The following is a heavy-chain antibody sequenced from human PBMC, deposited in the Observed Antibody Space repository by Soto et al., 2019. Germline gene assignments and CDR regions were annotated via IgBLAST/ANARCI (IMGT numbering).Heavy chain of an antibody. J-gene: IGHJ6*02. Sequence: GGSLRLSCVASGFTFSSYAMSWVRQAPGKGLEWVSAISGSGGSTYYADSVKGRFTISRDNSKNTLYLQMNSLRAEDTAVYYCASCLGYYYYGMDVWGQGTTVTVSS. CDR2: ISGSGGST. D-gene: IGHD7-27*01. CDR1: GFTFSSYA. V-gene: IGHV3-23*01. CDR3: ASCLGYYYYGMDV.